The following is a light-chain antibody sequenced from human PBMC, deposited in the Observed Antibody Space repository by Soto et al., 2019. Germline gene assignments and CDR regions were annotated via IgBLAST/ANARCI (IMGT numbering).Light chain of an antibody. J-gene: IGKJ5*01. Sequence: EIVMTQSPATLSLSPGERATLSCRASQSVSSYLAWYQQKPGQAPRLLIYGASTKATGIPARFSGSGSGTEFTLTISSLQSEDFAVYYCQQYNNWPRITFGQGTRLEIK. CDR2: GAS. CDR1: QSVSSY. V-gene: IGKV3-15*01. CDR3: QQYNNWPRIT.